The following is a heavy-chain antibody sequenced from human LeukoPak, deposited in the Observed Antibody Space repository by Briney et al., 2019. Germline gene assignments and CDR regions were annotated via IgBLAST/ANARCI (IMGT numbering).Heavy chain of an antibody. CDR3: AGEIGDSSGYYYVFDY. J-gene: IGHJ4*02. CDR1: GGSISSYY. CDR2: IYYSGST. Sequence: PSETLSLTCTASGGSISSYYWSWIRQPPGKGLEWIGYIYYSGSTNYNPSLKSRVTISVDTSKNQFSLKLSSVTAADTAVYYCAGEIGDSSGYYYVFDYWGQGTLVNVSS. V-gene: IGHV4-59*01. D-gene: IGHD3-22*01.